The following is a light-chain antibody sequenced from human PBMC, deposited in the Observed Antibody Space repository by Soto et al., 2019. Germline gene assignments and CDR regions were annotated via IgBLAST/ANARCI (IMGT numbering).Light chain of an antibody. CDR1: SSDVGGYNY. Sequence: QSVLTQPASVSGSPGQSITISCTGSSSDVGGYNYVSWYQQHPGKAPKLIIYEVSNRPSGVSNRFPGSKSGNTASLTISGLQAEDEADYYCSSYTTNSTPYVFGTGTKVTVL. V-gene: IGLV2-14*01. CDR3: SSYTTNSTPYV. CDR2: EVS. J-gene: IGLJ1*01.